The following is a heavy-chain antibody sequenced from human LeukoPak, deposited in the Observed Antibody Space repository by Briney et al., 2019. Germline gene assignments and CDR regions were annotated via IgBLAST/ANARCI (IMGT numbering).Heavy chain of an antibody. J-gene: IGHJ3*02. CDR3: ARTGYGIRRFDI. CDR2: IYYSGST. V-gene: IGHV4-39*01. CDR1: GGSISTTNYY. D-gene: IGHD5-18*01. Sequence: PSEPLSLTCTVSGGSISTTNYYWGWIPQPPGKDLECIGTIYYSGSTSYNPYLTSRVTISLDSSKSQFQFSLKLNSVTAADTAVYYCARTGYGIRRFDIWGQGTMVTVSP.